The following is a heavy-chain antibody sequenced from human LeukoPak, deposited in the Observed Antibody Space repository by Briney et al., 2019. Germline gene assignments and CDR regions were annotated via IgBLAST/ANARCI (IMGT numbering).Heavy chain of an antibody. D-gene: IGHD5-18*01. CDR2: INHSGST. V-gene: IGHV4-34*01. CDR3: ARGPPGIQLWYYFDY. Sequence: SETLSLTCAVYGGSFSGFYWSWIRQPPGKGLEWIGEINHSGSTNYNPSLKSRVTILVDTSKNQFSLKLSSVTAADTAVYYCARGPPGIQLWYYFDYWGQGTLVTVSS. CDR1: GGSFSGFY. J-gene: IGHJ4*02.